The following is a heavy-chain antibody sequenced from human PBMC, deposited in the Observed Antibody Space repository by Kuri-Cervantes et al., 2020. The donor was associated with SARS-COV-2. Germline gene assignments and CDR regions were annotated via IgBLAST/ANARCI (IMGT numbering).Heavy chain of an antibody. Sequence: GGSLRLSCAASEFTFRSYGMHWVRQAPGKGLEWVAFIRYDGSNKYYADSVKGRFTISRDNSKNTLYLQMNSLRAEDTAVYYCAKDSGGQWLDHDYWGQGTLVTVSS. D-gene: IGHD6-19*01. CDR1: EFTFRSYG. V-gene: IGHV3-30*02. CDR2: IRYDGSNK. CDR3: AKDSGGQWLDHDY. J-gene: IGHJ4*02.